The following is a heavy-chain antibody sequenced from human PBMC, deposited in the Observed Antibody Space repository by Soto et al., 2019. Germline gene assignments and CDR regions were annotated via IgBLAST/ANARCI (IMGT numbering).Heavy chain of an antibody. CDR2: FTRSGNT. V-gene: IGHV3-23*01. Sequence: SLRLSCAASGFTFSNYAMSWVRQAPGKGLEWVSTFTRSGNTFYADSVRGRFTISRDNSKNTLSLQMDSLRAEDTAVYYCAIEFAPGRANYGYWGPGTLVNLSS. D-gene: IGHD2-21*01. CDR1: GFTFSNYA. J-gene: IGHJ4*02. CDR3: AIEFAPGRANYGY.